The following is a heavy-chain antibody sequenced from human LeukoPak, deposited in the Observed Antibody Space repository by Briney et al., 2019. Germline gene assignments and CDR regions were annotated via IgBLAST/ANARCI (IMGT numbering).Heavy chain of an antibody. D-gene: IGHD3-22*01. CDR1: GGTFSSYA. J-gene: IGHJ4*02. CDR2: IIPIFGTA. V-gene: IGHV1-69*05. Sequence: SVKVSCKASGGTFSSYAISWVRQAPGQGLEWMGGIIPIFGTANYARKFQGRVTITTDESTSTAYMELSSLRSEDTAVYYCARAQKYYYDSSGYLLPFDYWGQGTLVTVSS. CDR3: ARAQKYYYDSSGYLLPFDY.